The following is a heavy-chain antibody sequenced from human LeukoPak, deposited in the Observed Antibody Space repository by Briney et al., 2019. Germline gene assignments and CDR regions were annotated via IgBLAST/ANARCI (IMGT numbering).Heavy chain of an antibody. CDR1: GFTFSTYW. Sequence: GGSLRPSCAASGFTFSTYWMHWVRQAPGKGLVWVSRFNSDARSAYYADSVKGRFTISRDNAKNTLYLQMNSLRAEDTAVYYCARGRYYLDSWGQGTLVTVSS. V-gene: IGHV3-74*01. CDR2: FNSDARSA. J-gene: IGHJ4*02. CDR3: ARGRYYLDS. D-gene: IGHD4-17*01.